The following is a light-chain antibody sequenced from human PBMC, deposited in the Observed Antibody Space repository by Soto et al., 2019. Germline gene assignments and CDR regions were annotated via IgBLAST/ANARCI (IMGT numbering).Light chain of an antibody. CDR2: SVF. Sequence: ETVLTQSPGTVSLSPGERATLSCTTSQSVRSNYLAWYQQKPGQAPRLLIYSVFSRATGIPDRFSGSGSGTDFTLTISGLEPEDSAVYYCQHYDGSPRTFGQGTKLEI. J-gene: IGKJ2*01. V-gene: IGKV3-20*01. CDR1: QSVRSNY. CDR3: QHYDGSPRT.